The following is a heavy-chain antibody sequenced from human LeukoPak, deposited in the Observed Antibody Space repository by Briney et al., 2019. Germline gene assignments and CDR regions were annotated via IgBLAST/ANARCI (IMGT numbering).Heavy chain of an antibody. CDR3: AKATGIAVAVGLDFDY. V-gene: IGHV3-9*01. Sequence: PGGSLRLSCAASGFTFDDYAMHWVRQAPGKGLEWVSGISWNSGSIGYADSVKGRFTISRDNAKNSLYLQMNSLRAEDTALYYCAKATGIAVAVGLDFDYWGQGTLVTVSS. CDR1: GFTFDDYA. J-gene: IGHJ4*02. CDR2: ISWNSGSI. D-gene: IGHD6-19*01.